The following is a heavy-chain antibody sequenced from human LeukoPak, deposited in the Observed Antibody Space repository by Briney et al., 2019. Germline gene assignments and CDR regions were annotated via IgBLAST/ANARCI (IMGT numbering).Heavy chain of an antibody. CDR1: GFTFSAFW. D-gene: IGHD4-11*01. Sequence: PGGSLRLSCAASGFTFSAFWMSWVRQAPGKGLEWVANIKQDGSETHYVDSVRGRFPISRDNAKNSLYLQMNSLRAEDTAVYYCAPSGAYSNFDHWGQGTLVTVSS. CDR2: IKQDGSET. CDR3: APSGAYSNFDH. J-gene: IGHJ4*02. V-gene: IGHV3-7*01.